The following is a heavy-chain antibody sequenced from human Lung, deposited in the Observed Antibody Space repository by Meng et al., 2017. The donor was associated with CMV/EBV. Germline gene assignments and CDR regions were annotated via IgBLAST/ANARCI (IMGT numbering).Heavy chain of an antibody. V-gene: IGHV3-53*01. Sequence: EVQLVESGXGLIQPGGSLRLSXAASGFTVSSNYMSWVRQAPGKGLEWVSVIYSGGSTYYADSVKGRFTISRDNSKNTLYLQMNSLRAEDTAVYYCARVVVVVPAATRYNWFDPWGQGTLVTVSS. CDR3: ARVVVVVPAATRYNWFDP. D-gene: IGHD2-2*01. CDR2: IYSGGST. J-gene: IGHJ5*02. CDR1: GFTVSSNY.